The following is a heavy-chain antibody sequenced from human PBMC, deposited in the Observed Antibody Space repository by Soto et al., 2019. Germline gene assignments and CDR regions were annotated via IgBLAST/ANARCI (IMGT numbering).Heavy chain of an antibody. Sequence: EVQLLESGGGLVQPGGSLRLSCAASGFTFNNYAMTWVRQAPGKGLEWVSAISGGGDTTSYADSVKGRFTVSRDGTTNTLSLQMSTLRAEDTALYYCAKGRGGSGSLTPRVDFWGQGTLVTVSS. V-gene: IGHV3-23*01. CDR1: GFTFNNYA. CDR3: AKGRGGSGSLTPRVDF. J-gene: IGHJ4*02. CDR2: ISGGGDTT. D-gene: IGHD3-10*01.